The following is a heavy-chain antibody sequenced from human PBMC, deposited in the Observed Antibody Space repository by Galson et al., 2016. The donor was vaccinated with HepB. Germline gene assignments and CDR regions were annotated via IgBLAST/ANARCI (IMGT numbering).Heavy chain of an antibody. CDR2: ISYDGTNK. J-gene: IGHJ6*02. CDR3: AKATYGDYDFYYDYGMDV. D-gene: IGHD4-17*01. Sequence: SLRLSCAASGFMFSSFGMHWVRQAPGKGLEWVADISYDGTNKYYADSVKGRFTISRDNSKSTLYLQMNSLRAEDTAVYYCAKATYGDYDFYYDYGMDVWGQG. V-gene: IGHV3-30*18. CDR1: GFMFSSFG.